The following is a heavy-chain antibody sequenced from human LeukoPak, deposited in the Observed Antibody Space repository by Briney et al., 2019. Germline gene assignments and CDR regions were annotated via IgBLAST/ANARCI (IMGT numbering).Heavy chain of an antibody. D-gene: IGHD2-8*02. CDR1: GGSISSSSYQ. J-gene: IGHJ4*02. V-gene: IGHV4-39*01. CDR3: ARRRVADTGHEFDY. Sequence: KPSETLSLTCTVSGGSISSSSYQWGWIRQPPGRGLEWIGTIYFSGNTYYNPSLKSRLTISIDTSKNQFSLRLSSVTAADTAVYYCARRRVADTGHEFDYWGQGVPVTVSS. CDR2: IYFSGNT.